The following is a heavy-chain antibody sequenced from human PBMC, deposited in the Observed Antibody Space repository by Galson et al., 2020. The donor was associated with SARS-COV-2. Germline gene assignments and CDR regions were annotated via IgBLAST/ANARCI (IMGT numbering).Heavy chain of an antibody. Sequence: SGPTLMKATQTLTLTCTFSGFSLSNSGMRVSWIRQPPVKDPEWLARIDWDDDKFYSTSLNTRLTISKDTSKNQVVLTMTNMDPVDTATYYCARTYYDILTGYLDPFDYWGQGTLATVSS. V-gene: IGHV2-70*04. CDR1: GFSLSNSGMR. CDR3: ARTYYDILTGYLDPFDY. J-gene: IGHJ4*02. D-gene: IGHD3-9*01. CDR2: IDWDDDK.